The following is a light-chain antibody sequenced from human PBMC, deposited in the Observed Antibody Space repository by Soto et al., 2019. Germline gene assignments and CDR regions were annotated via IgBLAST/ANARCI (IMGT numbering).Light chain of an antibody. J-gene: IGKJ3*01. V-gene: IGKV1-39*01. CDR2: AAS. Sequence: DIQMTQSPSSLSASVGDRVTITCRASQTIIRYLNWYQQKPGRAPNLLIYAASSLQSGVPSRFSGSVSGTEFTLTISSLQPEDFATYYCQQSYITLFTFGPGTKVEIK. CDR1: QTIIRY. CDR3: QQSYITLFT.